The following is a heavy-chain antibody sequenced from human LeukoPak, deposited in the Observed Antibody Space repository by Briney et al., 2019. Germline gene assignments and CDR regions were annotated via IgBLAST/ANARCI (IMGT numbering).Heavy chain of an antibody. CDR2: INPNSGGT. Sequence: ASVKVSCKASGYTFTGYYMHWVRQAPGQGLEWMGWINPNSGGTNYAQKFQGRVTMTRDTSISTAYMELSRLRSDDTAVYYCAREEMATATSYYFDYWGQGALVTVSS. CDR3: AREEMATATSYYFDY. V-gene: IGHV1-2*02. CDR1: GYTFTGYY. J-gene: IGHJ4*02. D-gene: IGHD5-24*01.